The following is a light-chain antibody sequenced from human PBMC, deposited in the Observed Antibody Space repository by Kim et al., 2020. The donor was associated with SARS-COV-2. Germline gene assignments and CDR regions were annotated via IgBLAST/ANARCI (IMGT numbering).Light chain of an antibody. J-gene: IGKJ2*01. Sequence: EIVLTQSPGTLSLSPGERATLSCRASQSVNSSYLAWYQQKPGQAPRLLIYAASSRATGIPDKFSGSGSGTDFTLTISRLEPEHFAVYYCQQYGSSPYTFGQGTKREI. V-gene: IGKV3-20*01. CDR2: AAS. CDR1: QSVNSSY. CDR3: QQYGSSPYT.